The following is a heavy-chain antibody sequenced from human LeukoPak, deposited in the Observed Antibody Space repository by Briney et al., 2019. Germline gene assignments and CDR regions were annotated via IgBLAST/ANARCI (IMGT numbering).Heavy chain of an antibody. V-gene: IGHV3-53*01. Sequence: GGSLRLSCAASGFTVSSNYMSWVRQAPGKGLEWVSVIYSGGSTYYADSVKGRFTISRDNSKNTLYLQMNSLSAEDTAVYYCARDMVVRGVNKWTLYYYGMDVWGQGTTVTVSS. CDR2: IYSGGST. D-gene: IGHD3-10*01. CDR1: GFTVSSNY. J-gene: IGHJ6*02. CDR3: ARDMVVRGVNKWTLYYYGMDV.